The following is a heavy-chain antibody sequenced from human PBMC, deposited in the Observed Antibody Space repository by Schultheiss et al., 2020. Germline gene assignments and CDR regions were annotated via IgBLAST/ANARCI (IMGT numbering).Heavy chain of an antibody. CDR2: IYHSGST. CDR3: ARGRGRGWFDP. V-gene: IGHV4-4*02. J-gene: IGHJ5*02. CDR1: GGSISSSNW. D-gene: IGHD3-10*01. Sequence: SETLSLTCAVSGGSISSSNWWSWVRQPPGKGLEWIGEIYHSGSTNYNPSLKSRVTISVDTSKNQFSLKLSSVTAADTAVYYCARGRGRGWFDPWGQGTLVTVSS.